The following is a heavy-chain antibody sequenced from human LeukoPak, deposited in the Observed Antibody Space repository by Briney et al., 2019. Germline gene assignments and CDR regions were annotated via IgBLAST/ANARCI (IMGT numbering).Heavy chain of an antibody. V-gene: IGHV3-48*01. CDR1: GFTFSSYS. CDR2: I. J-gene: IGHJ6*03. D-gene: IGHD6-19*01. Sequence: PGGSLRLSCAASGFTFSSYSMNWVRQAPGKGLEWVSSINYADSVKGRFTISRDNSKNTLYLQMNSLRAEDTAVYYCARDRHSSGWYLSYYYYYMDVWGKGTTVTISS. CDR3: ARDRHSSGWYLSYYYYYMDV.